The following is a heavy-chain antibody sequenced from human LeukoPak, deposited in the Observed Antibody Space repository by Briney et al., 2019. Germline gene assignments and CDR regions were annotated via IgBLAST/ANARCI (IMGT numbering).Heavy chain of an antibody. J-gene: IGHJ6*03. D-gene: IGHD4-11*01. CDR3: ARGLRTVRTPNRYYYYYMDV. Sequence: ASVKVSCKASGYTFTSYDINWVRQATGQGLEWMGWMNPNRGNTGYAQKFQGRVTMTRNTSISTAYMELSSLRSEDTAVYYCARGLRTVRTPNRYYYYYMDVWGKGTTVTVSS. CDR2: MNPNRGNT. CDR1: GYTFTSYD. V-gene: IGHV1-8*01.